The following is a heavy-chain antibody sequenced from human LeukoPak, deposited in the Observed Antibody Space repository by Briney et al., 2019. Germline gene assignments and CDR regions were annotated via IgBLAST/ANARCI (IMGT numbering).Heavy chain of an antibody. CDR1: GYTFTSYA. Sequence: GASVKVSCKASGYTFTSYAMNWVRQAPGQGLEWMGWINTNTGNPTYAQGFTGRFVFSLDTSVSTAYLQISSLKAEDTAVYYCARDGGAGYDFWSGYYSYFDYWGQGTLVTVSS. V-gene: IGHV7-4-1*02. CDR2: INTNTGNP. CDR3: ARDGGAGYDFWSGYYSYFDY. D-gene: IGHD3-3*01. J-gene: IGHJ4*02.